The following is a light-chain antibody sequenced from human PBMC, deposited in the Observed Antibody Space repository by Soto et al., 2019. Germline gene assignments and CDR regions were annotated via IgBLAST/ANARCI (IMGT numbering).Light chain of an antibody. CDR2: DAS. CDR1: RSVSSY. Sequence: EIVLTQSPATLSLSPGESATLSCRATRSVSSYLAWYQQKPGQAPRLLIYDASTLQPGVPSRFSGSGSGTDFTLTINSLQPDDIATYYCQNYDSAPITFGQGTRLEIK. CDR3: QNYDSAPIT. J-gene: IGKJ5*01. V-gene: IGKV3-11*01.